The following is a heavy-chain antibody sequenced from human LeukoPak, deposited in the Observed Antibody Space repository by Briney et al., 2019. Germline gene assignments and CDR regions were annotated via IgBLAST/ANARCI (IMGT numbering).Heavy chain of an antibody. J-gene: IGHJ4*02. V-gene: IGHV4-39*01. CDR2: IFDSGTT. Sequence: SETLSLTCTVSGTSISSRNYYWGWIRQPPGKGLEWIGSIFDSGTTYCNPSLKSRVTISVDTSKNQFSLKLRSVTAADTAVYYCAGRTIAVSKDAFDYWGQGTLVTVSS. CDR1: GTSISSRNYY. CDR3: AGRTIAVSKDAFDY. D-gene: IGHD6-19*01.